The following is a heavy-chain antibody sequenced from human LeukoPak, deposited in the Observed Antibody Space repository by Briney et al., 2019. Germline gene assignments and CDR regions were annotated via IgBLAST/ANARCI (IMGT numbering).Heavy chain of an antibody. J-gene: IGHJ4*02. D-gene: IGHD2-15*01. CDR2: ITDSGGGT. Sequence: PGGSLRLSCAASGFTFSNYAMSWVRQAPGKGLEWFSAITDSGGGTYYADSVKGRFTISRDNSKNTLDLQMSSLTAEDTAVYYCAKGSASSRPYYFDYWGRGALVTVSS. V-gene: IGHV3-23*01. CDR1: GFTFSNYA. CDR3: AKGSASSRPYYFDY.